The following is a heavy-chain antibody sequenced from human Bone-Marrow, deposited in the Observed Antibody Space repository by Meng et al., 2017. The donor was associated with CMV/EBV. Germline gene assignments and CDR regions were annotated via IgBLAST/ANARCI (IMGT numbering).Heavy chain of an antibody. D-gene: IGHD2-2*02. J-gene: IGHJ6*02. V-gene: IGHV1-46*01. CDR2: INPSGGST. CDR1: GYTFTSYY. CDR3: ARDDSEYCRSTSCYSLYGMDV. Sequence: ASVKVSCKASGYTFTSYYMHWVRQAPGQGLEWMGIINPSGGSTSYAQKFQGRVTMTRDTSTSTVYMELSSLRSEDTAVYYFARDDSEYCRSTSCYSLYGMDVWGQGATVTV.